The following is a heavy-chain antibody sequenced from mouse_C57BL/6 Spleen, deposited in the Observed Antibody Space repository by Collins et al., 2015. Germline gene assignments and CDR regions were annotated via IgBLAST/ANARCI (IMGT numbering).Heavy chain of an antibody. D-gene: IGHD1-1*01. CDR3: ARAYYYGFDY. V-gene: IGHV1-69*01. Sequence: QVQLQQPGAELVMPGASVKLSCKASGYTFTSYWMHWVKQRPGQGLEWIGEIDPSDSYTNYNQKFKGKSTLTVDKSSSTAYMQLSSLTSEDSAVYYCARAYYYGFDYWGQGTTLTVSS. CDR2: IDPSDSYT. CDR1: GYTFTSYW. J-gene: IGHJ2*01.